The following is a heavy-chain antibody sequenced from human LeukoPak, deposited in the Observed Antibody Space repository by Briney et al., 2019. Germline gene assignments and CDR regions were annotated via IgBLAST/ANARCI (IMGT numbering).Heavy chain of an antibody. CDR3: ARVSPYRRGGDFDY. Sequence: PGGSLRLSCAASGFTFSSYWMHWVRQAPGKGLEWVSSISSSSSYIYYADSVKGRFTISRDNAKNSLYLQMNSLRAEDTAVYYCARVSPYRRGGDFDYWGQGTLVTVSS. J-gene: IGHJ4*02. V-gene: IGHV3-21*01. D-gene: IGHD5-24*01. CDR2: ISSSSSYI. CDR1: GFTFSSYW.